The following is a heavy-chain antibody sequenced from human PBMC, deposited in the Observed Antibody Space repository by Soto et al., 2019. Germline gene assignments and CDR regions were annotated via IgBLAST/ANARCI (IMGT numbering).Heavy chain of an antibody. V-gene: IGHV1-2*02. D-gene: IGHD3-3*01. Sequence: GASVKVSCKASGYTFTGYYMHWVRQAPGQGLEWMGWINPNSGGTNYAQKFQGRVTMTRDTSISTAYMELSRLRSDDTAVYYCATNHKVFLELVSWFDPWGQGTLVTVSS. CDR3: ATNHKVFLELVSWFDP. CDR2: INPNSGGT. J-gene: IGHJ5*02. CDR1: GYTFTGYY.